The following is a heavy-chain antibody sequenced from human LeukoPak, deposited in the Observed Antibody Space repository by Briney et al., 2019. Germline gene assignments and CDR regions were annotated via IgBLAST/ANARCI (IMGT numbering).Heavy chain of an antibody. Sequence: SQTLSLTCTVSGGSISSGSYYWSWIRQPAGKGLEWIGRIYTSGSTNYNPSLKSRVTISVDTSKNQFSLKLSSVTAADTAVYYCARDRVTFDAFDIWGPGTMVTVSS. D-gene: IGHD4-23*01. CDR2: IYTSGST. V-gene: IGHV4-61*02. CDR3: ARDRVTFDAFDI. J-gene: IGHJ3*02. CDR1: GGSISSGSYY.